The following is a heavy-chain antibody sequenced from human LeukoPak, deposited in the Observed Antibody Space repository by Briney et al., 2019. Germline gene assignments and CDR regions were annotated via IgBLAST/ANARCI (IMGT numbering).Heavy chain of an antibody. V-gene: IGHV4-31*03. D-gene: IGHD4-23*01. CDR3: ARDMVTPGGYYYYGMDV. CDR2: IYYSGST. Sequence: SQTLSLTCTVSGXSISSGGYYWRWIRQHPGMGLEWIVYIYYSGSTYSNPSLKSRVTISVDTSKNQFSLKLSSVTAADTAVYYCARDMVTPGGYYYYGMDVWGQGTTVTVSS. J-gene: IGHJ6*02. CDR1: GXSISSGGYY.